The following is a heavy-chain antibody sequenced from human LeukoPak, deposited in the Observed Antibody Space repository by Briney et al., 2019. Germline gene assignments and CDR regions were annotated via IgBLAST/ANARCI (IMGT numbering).Heavy chain of an antibody. CDR2: IRYDGSNK. D-gene: IGHD5-24*01. V-gene: IGHV3-30*02. J-gene: IGHJ4*02. CDR3: AKDYGSLFDY. CDR1: GFTFSSYG. Sequence: QTGGSLRLSCAASGFTFSSYGMHWVRQAPGKGLEWVAFIRYDGSNKYYADSVKGRFTISRDNSKNTLYLQMNSLRAEDTAVYYCAKDYGSLFDYWGQGTLVAVSS.